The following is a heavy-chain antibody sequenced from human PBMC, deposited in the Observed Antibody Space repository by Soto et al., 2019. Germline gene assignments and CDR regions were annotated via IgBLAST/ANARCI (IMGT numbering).Heavy chain of an antibody. CDR3: ARDSGTYYYYYMDV. J-gene: IGHJ6*03. CDR2: IYYSGST. V-gene: IGHV4-31*03. CDR1: GGSISSGGYY. Sequence: TSETLSLTCTVSGGSISSGGYYWSWIRQHPGKGLEWIGYIYYSGSTYYNPSLKSRVTISVDTSKNQFSLKLSSVTAADTAVYYCARDSGTYYYYYMDVWGKGTTVTVSS.